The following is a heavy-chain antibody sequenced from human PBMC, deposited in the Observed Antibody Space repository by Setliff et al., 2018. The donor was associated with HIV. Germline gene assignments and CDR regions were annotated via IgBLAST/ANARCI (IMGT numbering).Heavy chain of an antibody. CDR2: ISIYNFKT. J-gene: IGHJ6*02. Sequence: GASVKVSCKASGYTFSSYVISWVRQAPGQGLEWMGWISIYNFKTNYAQKFQGRVTMTRNTSISTAYMELSSLRSEDTAVYYCARGHSAAGNYYYYGMDVWGQGTTVTVSS. CDR3: ARGHSAAGNYYYYGMDV. CDR1: GYTFSSYV. D-gene: IGHD6-13*01. V-gene: IGHV1-8*01.